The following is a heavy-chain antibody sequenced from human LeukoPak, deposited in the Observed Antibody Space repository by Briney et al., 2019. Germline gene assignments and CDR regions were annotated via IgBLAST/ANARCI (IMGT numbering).Heavy chain of an antibody. Sequence: SETLSLTCTVSGGSISSYYWSWIRQPAGKGLEWIGRIYTSGSTNYNPSLKSRVTMSVDTSKNQFSLKLSSVTAADTAVYYCARERTWDSSGYYYFDYWDQGTLVTVSS. CDR2: IYTSGST. D-gene: IGHD3-22*01. CDR1: GGSISSYY. J-gene: IGHJ4*02. V-gene: IGHV4-4*07. CDR3: ARERTWDSSGYYYFDY.